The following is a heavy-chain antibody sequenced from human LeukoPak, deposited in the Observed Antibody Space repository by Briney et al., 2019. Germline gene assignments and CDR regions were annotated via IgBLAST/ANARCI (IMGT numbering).Heavy chain of an antibody. Sequence: GGSLRLSCAASGFTFSNYWVHWVRQAPGKGLVWVSRINPDGSTMNYADSVKGRFTISRDNAKNTLYLQMNSLRAEDTAVYYCATAGNYRFDYWGQGTLVTVSS. CDR1: GFTFSNYW. CDR2: INPDGSTM. D-gene: IGHD1-7*01. CDR3: ATAGNYRFDY. J-gene: IGHJ4*02. V-gene: IGHV3-74*01.